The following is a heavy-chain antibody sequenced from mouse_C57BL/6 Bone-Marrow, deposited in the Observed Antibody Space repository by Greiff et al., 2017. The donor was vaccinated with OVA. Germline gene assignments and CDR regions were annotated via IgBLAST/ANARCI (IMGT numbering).Heavy chain of an antibody. D-gene: IGHD1-1*01. Sequence: VQLQQPGAELVKPGASVKLSCKASGYTFPSYWLHWVKPRPGRGLEWIGRIDPNSGGTKYNEKFKSKATLTVDKPSSTAYMQLSSLTSEDSAVYYCARFTTVVATHYFDYWGQGTTLTVSS. CDR1: GYTFPSYW. CDR2: IDPNSGGT. CDR3: ARFTTVVATHYFDY. J-gene: IGHJ2*01. V-gene: IGHV1-72*01.